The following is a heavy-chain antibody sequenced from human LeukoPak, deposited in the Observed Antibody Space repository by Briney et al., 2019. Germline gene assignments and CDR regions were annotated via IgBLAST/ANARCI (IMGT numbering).Heavy chain of an antibody. CDR1: GFRFSNYA. CDR3: AKLWFGELGAVYFDY. J-gene: IGHJ4*02. D-gene: IGHD3-10*01. CDR2: IGGSGSST. V-gene: IGHV3-23*01. Sequence: QPGGSLRLSCAASGFRFSNYAMSWVRQAPGKGLEWVSGIGGSGSSTYYADSVKGRFTISRDNSKNTLYLQMNSLRAEGTAVYYCAKLWFGELGAVYFDYWGQGTLVTVSS.